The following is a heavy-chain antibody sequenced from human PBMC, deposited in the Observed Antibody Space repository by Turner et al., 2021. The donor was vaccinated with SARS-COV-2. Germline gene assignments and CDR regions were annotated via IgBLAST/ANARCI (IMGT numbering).Heavy chain of an antibody. CDR2: ISSSSSFI. V-gene: IGHV3-21*01. J-gene: IGHJ3*02. CDR3: ARAEEHSREWLVPKIPFDI. CDR1: GFTFSSYS. Sequence: EVQLVESGGGLGKPGGSLRLPCAASGFTFSSYSMNWVRQAPGKGLEWVSSISSSSSFIYYPDSVKGRFTISRDNAKNSLYLQMNSLRAEDTAVYYCARAEEHSREWLVPKIPFDIWGQGTMVTVSS. D-gene: IGHD6-19*01.